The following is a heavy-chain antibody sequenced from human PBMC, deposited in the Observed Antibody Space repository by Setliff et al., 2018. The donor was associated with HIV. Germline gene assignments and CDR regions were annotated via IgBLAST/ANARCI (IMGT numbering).Heavy chain of an antibody. CDR2: SYYSGST. CDR1: VGSLTSHY. D-gene: IGHD6-6*01. J-gene: IGHJ3*02. Sequence: SQTMSLACTVSVGSLTSHYWSWIRQPPGKGLEWVGSSYYSGSTNYDRFLQSRVTISVGTSKNQFSLKLSSVTAADTAGYYCASDLEFSSPFDAFDIWGQGTMVT. V-gene: IGHV4-59*11. CDR3: ASDLEFSSPFDAFDI.